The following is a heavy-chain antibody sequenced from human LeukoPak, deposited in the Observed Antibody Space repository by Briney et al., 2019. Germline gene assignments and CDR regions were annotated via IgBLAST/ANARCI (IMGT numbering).Heavy chain of an antibody. CDR2: IEHDGSEK. V-gene: IGHV3-7*01. D-gene: IGHD3-3*01. J-gene: IGHJ4*02. CDR1: GFIFTKYF. CDR3: ATDRGWRTSGYYLYYFEY. Sequence: SGGSLRLSCAASGFIFTKYFMSWVRQAPGKGLEWVASIEHDGSEKYYVDSVRGRFTISGDNTMNSLYLQMSSLRAEDTAVYYCATDRGWRTSGYYLYYFEYWGQGTLVTYSS.